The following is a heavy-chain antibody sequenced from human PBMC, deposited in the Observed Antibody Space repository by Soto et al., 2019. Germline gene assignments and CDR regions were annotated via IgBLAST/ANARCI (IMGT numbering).Heavy chain of an antibody. Sequence: SQTLSLTCAISGDSVSSNIAAWNWIRQSTSRGLEWLGRTYYRSKWYNDYAVSVKSRITINPDTSKNQFSLQLNSVTPEDTAVYYCAREGGREWLRLHTFGYWGQGTLVTVSS. D-gene: IGHD5-12*01. J-gene: IGHJ4*02. CDR3: AREGGREWLRLHTFGY. CDR2: TYYRSKWYN. V-gene: IGHV6-1*01. CDR1: GDSVSSNIAA.